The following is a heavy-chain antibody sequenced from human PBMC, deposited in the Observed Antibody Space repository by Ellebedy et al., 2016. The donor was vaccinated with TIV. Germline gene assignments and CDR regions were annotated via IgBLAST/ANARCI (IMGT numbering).Heavy chain of an antibody. CDR1: GFHFSSYD. J-gene: IGHJ4*02. CDR3: ARDDSSGYPRYFDY. V-gene: IGHV3-48*03. Sequence: GESLKISCAASGFHFSSYDVNWVRQAPGRGLEWLSYISSSGSTTKYADSVKGRFTISRDNAKNSLYLQMNSLGAEDTAVYYCARDDSSGYPRYFDYWGQGTLVTVSS. D-gene: IGHD3-22*01. CDR2: ISSSGSTT.